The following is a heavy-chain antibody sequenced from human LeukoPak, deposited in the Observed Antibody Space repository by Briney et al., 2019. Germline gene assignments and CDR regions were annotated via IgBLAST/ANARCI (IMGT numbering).Heavy chain of an antibody. V-gene: IGHV4-34*01. J-gene: IGHJ4*02. CDR3: ARLFDQ. CDR1: GGSFSGYY. CDR2: INHSGST. Sequence: SETLSLTCAVYGGSFSGYYWSWIRQPPGKGLEWIGEINHSGSTNYNPSLKSRVTISVDTSKNQFSLKLSSVTAADTALYYCARLFDQWGQGTLVTVSS.